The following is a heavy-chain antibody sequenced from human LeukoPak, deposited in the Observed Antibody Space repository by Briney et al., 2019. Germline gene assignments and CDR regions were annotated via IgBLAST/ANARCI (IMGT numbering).Heavy chain of an antibody. D-gene: IGHD1-26*01. CDR3: ATDLHRIVGATLLDY. V-gene: IGHV1-46*01. CDR1: GYTFTSYY. J-gene: IGHJ4*02. Sequence: GASVKVSCKASGYTFTSYYMHWVRQAPGQGLEWMGMINPSGGSTSYAQKFQGRVTMTRDMSTSTVYMELSSLRSEDTAVYYCATDLHRIVGATLLDYWGQGTLVTVSS. CDR2: INPSGGST.